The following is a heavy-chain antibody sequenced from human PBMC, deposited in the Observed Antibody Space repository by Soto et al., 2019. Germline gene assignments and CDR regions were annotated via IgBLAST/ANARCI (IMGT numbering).Heavy chain of an antibody. D-gene: IGHD5-18*01. CDR3: AKDLDTAMVIPPS. J-gene: IGHJ5*02. V-gene: IGHV3-30*18. CDR2: ISYDGSNK. Sequence: QVQLVESGGGVVQPGRSLRLSCAASGFTFSSYGMHWVRQAPGKGLEWVAVISYDGSNKYYADSVKGRFTISRDNSKNTLYLQMNSLRAEDTAVYYCAKDLDTAMVIPPSWGRGTLVTVSS. CDR1: GFTFSSYG.